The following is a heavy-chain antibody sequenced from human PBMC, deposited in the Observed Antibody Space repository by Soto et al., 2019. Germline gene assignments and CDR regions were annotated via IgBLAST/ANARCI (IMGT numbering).Heavy chain of an antibody. D-gene: IGHD2-2*01. CDR3: ARDSALLLTDSAFDI. Sequence: PGGSLRLSCAASGFTFSSYGTHWVRQAPGKGLEWVAVIWYDGSNEYYADSVKGRFTISRDNSKNTLYLQMNSLRAEDTAVYYCARDSALLLTDSAFDIWGQGTMVTVSS. CDR2: IWYDGSNE. V-gene: IGHV3-33*01. J-gene: IGHJ3*02. CDR1: GFTFSSYG.